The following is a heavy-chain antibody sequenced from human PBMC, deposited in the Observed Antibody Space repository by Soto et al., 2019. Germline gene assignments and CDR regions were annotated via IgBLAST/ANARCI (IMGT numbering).Heavy chain of an antibody. CDR3: ARKLEASIRHVEWFSYKWLDP. Sequence: SGTLSLTCYVHGDSLSGYAWSWIRQPPGKGLEWIGEITFRGVTHYHPSLKSRLSMSVDTSKNRISLNVSSVTAADTALYFCARKLEASIRHVEWFSYKWLDPWGPGTLFTDSS. CDR1: GDSLSGYA. CDR2: ITFRGVT. D-gene: IGHD3-9*01. V-gene: IGHV4-34*01. J-gene: IGHJ5*02.